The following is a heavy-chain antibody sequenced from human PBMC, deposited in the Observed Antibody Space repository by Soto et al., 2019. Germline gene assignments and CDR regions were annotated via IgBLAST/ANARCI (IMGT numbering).Heavy chain of an antibody. CDR2: SYPGASDT. V-gene: IGHV5-51*01. J-gene: IGHJ4*02. D-gene: IGHD3-10*01. CDR3: AVRPTTMAPDY. Sequence: GESLKISCKGSGYSFTNYWIGCVRQMPGKGLEGMGISYPGASDTRYSPSFQGQVSISADKSINTANLQWSSLKASDTAMYYCAVRPTTMAPDYWGQGTLVTVSS. CDR1: GYSFTNYW.